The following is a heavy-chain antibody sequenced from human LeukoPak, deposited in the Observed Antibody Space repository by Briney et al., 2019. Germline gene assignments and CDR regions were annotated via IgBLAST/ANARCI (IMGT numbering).Heavy chain of an antibody. CDR1: GGSISSYY. D-gene: IGHD3-3*01. CDR2: IYYSGST. J-gene: IGHJ4*02. CDR3: ARLTRRFGFVDY. Sequence: SETLSLTCTVSGGSISSYYWGWIRQPPGKGLEWIGSIYYSGSTYYNPSLKSRVTISVDTSKNQFSLKLSSVTAADTAVYYCARLTRRFGFVDYWGQGTLVTVSS. V-gene: IGHV4-39*01.